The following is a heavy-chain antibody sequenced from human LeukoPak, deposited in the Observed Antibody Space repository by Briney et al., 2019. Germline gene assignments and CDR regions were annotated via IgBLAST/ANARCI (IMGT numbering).Heavy chain of an antibody. CDR1: GGTFSSYA. D-gene: IGHD3-9*01. CDR2: IIPILGIA. CDR3: ARGRSRYDILTGYLYFY. Sequence: SVKVSCKASGGTFSSYAISWVRQAPGQGLEWMGRIIPILGIANYAQKFQGRVTITADKSTSTAYMELSSLRSEDTAVYYCARGRSRYDILTGYLYFYWGQGTLVTVSS. J-gene: IGHJ4*02. V-gene: IGHV1-69*04.